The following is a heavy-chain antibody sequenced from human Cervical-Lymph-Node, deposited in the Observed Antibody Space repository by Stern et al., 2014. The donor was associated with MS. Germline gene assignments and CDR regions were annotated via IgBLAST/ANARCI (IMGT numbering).Heavy chain of an antibody. J-gene: IGHJ2*01. V-gene: IGHV4-4*02. CDR1: GGSVSSTNW. D-gene: IGHD2/OR15-2a*01. CDR2: IYHRGAS. Sequence: QVQLQESGPGLVKPSGTLSLTCAVSGGSVSSTNWWSWVRQSPGKGLEWIWNIYHRGASNHRPSLRCRVPISLDNSKNHLSLHLTSVTAADTAVYYCARERQQYCNSEGCSYWYFDLWGRGTLVTVSS. CDR3: ARERQQYCNSEGCSYWYFDL.